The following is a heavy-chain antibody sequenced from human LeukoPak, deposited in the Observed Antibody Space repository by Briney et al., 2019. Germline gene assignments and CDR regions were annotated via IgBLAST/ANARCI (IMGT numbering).Heavy chain of an antibody. V-gene: IGHV3-13*01. CDR3: ARGGFQWGPILSGMDV. D-gene: IGHD3-9*01. Sequence: GGSLRLSCAASGFTFSSYDMHWVRQATGKGLEWVSAIGTAGDTYYPGSVKGRFTISREHAKNSLYLQMNSLRAGDTAVYYCARGGFQWGPILSGMDVWGQGTTVTVSS. CDR1: GFTFSSYD. J-gene: IGHJ6*02. CDR2: IGTAGDT.